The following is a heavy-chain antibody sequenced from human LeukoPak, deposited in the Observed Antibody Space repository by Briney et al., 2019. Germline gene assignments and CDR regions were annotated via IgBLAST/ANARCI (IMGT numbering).Heavy chain of an antibody. Sequence: GGSLRLSCAASGFTFSSYWMSWVRQAPGKGLEWVANIKQDGSEKYYVDSVKGRFTISRDNAKNSLCLQMNSLRAEDTAVYYCARALQYYDFWSGYQTGYYGMDVWGQGTTVTVSS. D-gene: IGHD3-3*01. CDR2: IKQDGSEK. CDR3: ARALQYYDFWSGYQTGYYGMDV. J-gene: IGHJ6*02. V-gene: IGHV3-7*01. CDR1: GFTFSSYW.